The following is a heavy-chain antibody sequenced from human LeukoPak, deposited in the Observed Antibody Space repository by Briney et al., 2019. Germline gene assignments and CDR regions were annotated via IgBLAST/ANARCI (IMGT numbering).Heavy chain of an antibody. Sequence: GGSLRLSCAASGFTFSSYSMNWVRQAPGEGLEWVSYISSSSSTIYYADSVKGRFTISRDNAKNSLYLQMNSLRAEDTAVYYCARGPPLFDPWGQGTLVTVSS. V-gene: IGHV3-48*04. CDR1: GFTFSSYS. CDR3: ARGPPLFDP. CDR2: ISSSSSTI. J-gene: IGHJ5*02.